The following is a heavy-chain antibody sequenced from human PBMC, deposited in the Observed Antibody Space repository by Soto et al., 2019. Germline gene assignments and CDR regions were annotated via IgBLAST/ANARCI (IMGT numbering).Heavy chain of an antibody. CDR1: GFTFSSYG. CDR2: ISYDGSNK. CDR3: AKDATIEYSSSGIDY. Sequence: GGSLRLSCAASGFTFSSYGMHWVRQAPGRGLEWVAVISYDGSNKYYADSVKGRFTISRDNSKNTLYLQMNSLRAEDTAVYYCAKDATIEYSSSGIDYWGQGTLVTVSS. D-gene: IGHD6-6*01. J-gene: IGHJ4*02. V-gene: IGHV3-30*18.